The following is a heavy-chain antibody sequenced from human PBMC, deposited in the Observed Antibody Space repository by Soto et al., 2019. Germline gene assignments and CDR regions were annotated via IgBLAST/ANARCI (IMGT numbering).Heavy chain of an antibody. CDR3: ARSMVRGLNADYYYGMDV. V-gene: IGHV1-69*13. CDR2: IIPIFGTA. Sequence: GASVKVSCKASGGTFSSYAISWMRQAPGQGLEWMGGIIPIFGTANYAQKFQGRVTITADESTSTAYMELSSLRSEDTAVYYCARSMVRGLNADYYYGMDVWGQGTTVTVSS. J-gene: IGHJ6*02. D-gene: IGHD3-10*01. CDR1: GGTFSSYA.